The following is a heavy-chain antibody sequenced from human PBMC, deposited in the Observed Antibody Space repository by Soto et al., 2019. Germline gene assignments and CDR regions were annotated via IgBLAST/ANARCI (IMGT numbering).Heavy chain of an antibody. J-gene: IGHJ3*02. V-gene: IGHV3-9*01. CDR2: IRWNSGSI. CDR1: GFTFYDYA. Sequence: LRLSCAASGFTFYDYAMHWVRQAPGKGLDWVSGIRWNSGSIGYSDSVKGRFTISRDNAKNSLYLQMNSLRAEDTALYYCAKDQLRCSYYESSAGAFDSSGRGKMVTV. D-gene: IGHD3-22*01. CDR3: AKDQLRCSYYESSAGAFDS.